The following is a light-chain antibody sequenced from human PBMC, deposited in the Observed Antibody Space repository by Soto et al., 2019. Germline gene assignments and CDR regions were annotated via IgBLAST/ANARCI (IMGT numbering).Light chain of an antibody. CDR2: GAS. J-gene: IGKJ5*01. Sequence: IVRTQSPATLSVSPGERATLSCSASQSVSSNLAWYQQKPGQAPRLLIYGASTRATGIPARFSGSGSGTEFTLTISSLQSEDFAVYYCQQRSNWPPITFGQGTRLEIK. V-gene: IGKV3-15*01. CDR1: QSVSSN. CDR3: QQRSNWPPIT.